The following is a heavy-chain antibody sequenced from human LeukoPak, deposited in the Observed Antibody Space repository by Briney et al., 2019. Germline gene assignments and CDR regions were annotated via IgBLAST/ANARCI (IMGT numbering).Heavy chain of an antibody. CDR3: AKGGPWELTPFDY. Sequence: GGSLRLSCAASGFTFSSYGMHWVRQAPGKGLEWVAVISYDGSNKYYADSVKGRFTISRDNAKNSLYLQMNSLRAEDTALYYCAKGGPWELTPFDYWGQGTLVTVSS. J-gene: IGHJ4*02. D-gene: IGHD1-26*01. CDR1: GFTFSSYG. CDR2: ISYDGSNK. V-gene: IGHV3-30*18.